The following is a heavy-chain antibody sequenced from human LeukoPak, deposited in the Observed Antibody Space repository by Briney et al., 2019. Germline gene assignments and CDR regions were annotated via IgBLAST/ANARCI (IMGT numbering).Heavy chain of an antibody. V-gene: IGHV3-49*03. CDR1: GFTFGDYA. D-gene: IGHD4-17*01. J-gene: IGHJ6*02. Sequence: PGGSLRLSCTASGFTFGDYAMSWFRQAPGKGLEWVGFIRSKAYGGTTEYAASVKGRFTISRDDSKSIAYLQMNSLKTEDTAVYYCTRGSVDYGVYYGMDVWGQGTTVTVSS. CDR2: IRSKAYGGTT. CDR3: TRGSVDYGVYYGMDV.